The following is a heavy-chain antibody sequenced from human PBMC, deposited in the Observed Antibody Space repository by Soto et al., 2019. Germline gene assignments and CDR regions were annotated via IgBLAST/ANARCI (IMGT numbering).Heavy chain of an antibody. D-gene: IGHD2-2*01. V-gene: IGHV1-18*01. CDR3: ARNPYCSSTSCYDDYYYYMDV. J-gene: IGHJ6*03. CDR2: ISAYNGNT. CDR1: GKTVARGG. Sequence: GASVEVPFRAAGKTVARGGSGGVRRAPVQKQERMGWISAYNGNTNYARKLQGRVTMTTDTSTSTAYMELRSLRSDDTAVYYCARNPYCSSTSCYDDYYYYMDVWGQGTTVSVSS.